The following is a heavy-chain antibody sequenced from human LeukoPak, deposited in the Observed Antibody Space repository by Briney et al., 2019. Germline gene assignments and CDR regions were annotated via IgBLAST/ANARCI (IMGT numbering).Heavy chain of an antibody. V-gene: IGHV3-7*01. Sequence: GGSLRLSCVASGFSFSSYWMAWVRQVPGKGLEWVANIKYDGSLKFYVDSVRGRFTISRDNAKNSLYLEMNSLRADDTAVYFCASSHDSSGNDWGQGTMVTVSS. D-gene: IGHD3-22*01. CDR3: ASSHDSSGND. CDR1: GFSFSSYW. CDR2: IKYDGSLK. J-gene: IGHJ4*02.